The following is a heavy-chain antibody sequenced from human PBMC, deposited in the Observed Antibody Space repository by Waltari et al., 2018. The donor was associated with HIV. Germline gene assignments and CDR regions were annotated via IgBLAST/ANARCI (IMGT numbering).Heavy chain of an antibody. CDR3: ATTSTVGRNWHFDV. CDR1: GFTVSGWY. D-gene: IGHD4-17*01. V-gene: IGHV3-53*01. J-gene: IGHJ2*01. CDR2: MYGGGSP. Sequence: EVQVVESGGSLIQPGGSLRLSCAASGFTVSGWYLTWVRQAPGKGLEWISLMYGGGSPSHADSVKGRFTLSRDTSTNTIYLQMDNLRAEDTAMYHCATTSTVGRNWHFDVWGRGSLVTVSS.